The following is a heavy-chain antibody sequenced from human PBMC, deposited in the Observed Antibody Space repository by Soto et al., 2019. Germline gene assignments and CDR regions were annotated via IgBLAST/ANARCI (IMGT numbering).Heavy chain of an antibody. V-gene: IGHV5-51*01. CDR1: GYSVASYW. D-gene: IGHD6-6*01. CDR2: IYTGDSDT. Sequence: SLTISCHGSGYSVASYWIGWVRQIPGKDLEWMGLIYTGDSDTSYSPSFQGQLTISADKSLSTAYLLWTSLNASDTALYYCARTRSFTLGFYYDGMDVWGQGTTVTVSS. CDR3: ARTRSFTLGFYYDGMDV. J-gene: IGHJ6*02.